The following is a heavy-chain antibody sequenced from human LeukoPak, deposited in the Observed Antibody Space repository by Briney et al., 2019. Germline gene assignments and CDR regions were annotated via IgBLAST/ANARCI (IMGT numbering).Heavy chain of an antibody. V-gene: IGHV1-8*01. CDR2: MNPNSGNT. CDR3: TRGNSGYDLYYFDY. D-gene: IGHD5-12*01. J-gene: IGHJ4*02. Sequence: ASVKVSCKASGYTFTSYDINWVRQATGQGLEWMGWMNPNSGNTGYAQKFQGRVTMTRNTSISTAYMELSCLRSEDTAVYYCTRGNSGYDLYYFDYWGQGTLVTVSS. CDR1: GYTFTSYD.